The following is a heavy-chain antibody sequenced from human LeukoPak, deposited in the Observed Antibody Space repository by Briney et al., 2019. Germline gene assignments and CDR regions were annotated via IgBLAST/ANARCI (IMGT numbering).Heavy chain of an antibody. D-gene: IGHD2-2*01. V-gene: IGHV1-2*02. J-gene: IGHJ3*02. Sequence: ASVKVSCKASGYTFTGYYMHWVRQAPGQGLEWMGWINPNSGGTNYAQKFQGRVTMTRDTSISTAYMELSRLRSDDTAVYYCANSKNQLTSGDAFDIWGQGTMVTVSS. CDR1: GYTFTGYY. CDR3: ANSKNQLTSGDAFDI. CDR2: INPNSGGT.